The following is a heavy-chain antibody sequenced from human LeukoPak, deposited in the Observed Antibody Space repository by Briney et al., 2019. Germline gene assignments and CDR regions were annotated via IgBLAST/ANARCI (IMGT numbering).Heavy chain of an antibody. D-gene: IGHD2-2*02. V-gene: IGHV1-18*01. CDR2: ISTYNGDT. CDR1: GYTFTNHG. Sequence: ASVKVSCKASGYTFTNHGFSWVRQAPGQGLEWMGWISTYNGDTNYAQNLQGRVTMTTDTSTSTAYMEMRSLRCDDTAVYYCARDCSSTSCYNVYWGQGTLVTVSS. CDR3: ARDCSSTSCYNVY. J-gene: IGHJ4*02.